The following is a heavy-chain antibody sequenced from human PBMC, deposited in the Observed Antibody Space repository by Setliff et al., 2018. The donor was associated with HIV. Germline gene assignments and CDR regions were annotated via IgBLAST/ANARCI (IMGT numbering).Heavy chain of an antibody. J-gene: IGHJ4*02. V-gene: IGHV3-74*03. D-gene: IGHD7-27*01. Sequence: PGGSLRLSCAASGFSFSYYWMHWVRQAPGKGLEWVARINSDGSTVEHAGAVKGRFTISRDSAKNSLYLQMKSLSDEDTAVYYCARGTHWESRGFDYWGQGTLVTVSS. CDR2: INSDGSTV. CDR3: ARGTHWESRGFDY. CDR1: GFSFSYYW.